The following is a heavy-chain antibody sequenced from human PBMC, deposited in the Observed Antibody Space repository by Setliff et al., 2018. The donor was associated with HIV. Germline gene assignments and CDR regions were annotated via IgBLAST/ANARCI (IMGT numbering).Heavy chain of an antibody. CDR2: ISGSGGST. J-gene: IGHJ6*03. CDR3: AKDLWRYYNSGSFYMDV. V-gene: IGHV3-23*01. D-gene: IGHD3-10*01. CDR1: GFTFSSYA. Sequence: PGGSLRLSCAASGFTFSSYAMSWVRQAPGKGLEWVSAISGSGGSTYYADSVKGRFTISRDNAKNSLYLQLNSLRAEDTAVYYCAKDLWRYYNSGSFYMDVWGKGTTVTVSS.